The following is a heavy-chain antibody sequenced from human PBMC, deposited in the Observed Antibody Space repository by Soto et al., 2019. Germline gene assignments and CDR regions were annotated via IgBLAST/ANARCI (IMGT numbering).Heavy chain of an antibody. J-gene: IGHJ4*02. CDR1: GGSFSGYY. CDR3: ARETQLWFLTRPWYFDY. Sequence: SETLSLTCAVYGGSFSGYYWSWIRQPPGKGLEWIGEINHSGSTNYNPSLKSRVTISVDTSKNQFSLKLSSVTAADTAVYYCARETQLWFLTRPWYFDYWGQGTLVTVSS. CDR2: INHSGST. V-gene: IGHV4-34*01. D-gene: IGHD5-18*01.